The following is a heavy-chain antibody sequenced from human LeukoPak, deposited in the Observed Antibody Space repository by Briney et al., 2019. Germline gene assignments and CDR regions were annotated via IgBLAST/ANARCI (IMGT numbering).Heavy chain of an antibody. Sequence: ASVTVSCKASGYTFSSYGISWVRQAPGQGLEWMGWISAYNGNTNYAQKLQGRVTMTTDTSTSTAYMELRSLRSDDTAVYYGARVLRSSWPNWGQRTLVTVSS. D-gene: IGHD6-13*01. V-gene: IGHV1-18*01. CDR1: GYTFSSYG. J-gene: IGHJ4*02. CDR2: ISAYNGNT. CDR3: ARVLRSSWPN.